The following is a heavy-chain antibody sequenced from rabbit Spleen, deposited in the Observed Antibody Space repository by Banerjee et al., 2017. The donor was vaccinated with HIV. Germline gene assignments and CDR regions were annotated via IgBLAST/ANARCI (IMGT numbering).Heavy chain of an antibody. CDR3: AKSDDNYHAGMDL. D-gene: IGHD1-1*01. CDR2: IYTGNSRT. J-gene: IGHJ6*01. V-gene: IGHV1S40*01. Sequence: QSLEESGGGLVQPEGSLTLTCKASGFDLSSYYYMCWVRQAPGKGLEWIGCIYTGNSRTYYASWAKGRFTISKTSSTTVTLQMTSLTAADTATYFCAKSDDNYHAGMDLWGQGTLVTVS. CDR1: GFDLSSYYY.